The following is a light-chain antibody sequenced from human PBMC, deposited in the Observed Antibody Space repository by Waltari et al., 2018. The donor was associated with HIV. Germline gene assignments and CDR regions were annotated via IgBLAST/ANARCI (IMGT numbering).Light chain of an antibody. CDR1: EGIASW. CDR2: PAS. V-gene: IGKV1-12*02. Sequence: DIQMTQSPSSVSASVGDTVTITCRASEGIASWLAWYQQKPGEAPNLLIYPASSLQTGVPSRFSGSESGTDFTLTISSLQPEDFATYYCQQANSFPWTFSQGTKVEIK. CDR3: QQANSFPWT. J-gene: IGKJ1*01.